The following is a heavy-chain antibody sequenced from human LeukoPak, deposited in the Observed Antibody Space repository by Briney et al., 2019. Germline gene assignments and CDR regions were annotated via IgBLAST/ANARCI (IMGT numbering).Heavy chain of an antibody. CDR3: TRDTGGSGSYPDY. V-gene: IGHV3-7*01. CDR2: VKQDGTEK. CDR1: GLTFSNYW. D-gene: IGHD1-26*01. J-gene: IGHJ4*02. Sequence: GGSLRLSCEASGLTFSNYWMTWVRQTPGKGLEWVANVKQDGTEKYYWDSVTGRFTISRDNAKKSVYLQMNSLRVEDTGLYYCTRDTGGSGSYPDYWGQGTLVTVSS.